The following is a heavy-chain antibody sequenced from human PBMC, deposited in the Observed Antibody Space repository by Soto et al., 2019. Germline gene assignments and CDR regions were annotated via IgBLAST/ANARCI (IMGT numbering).Heavy chain of an antibody. CDR2: IGTAGDT. CDR3: ARVISSSWPHEYGMDV. J-gene: IGHJ6*02. Sequence: GGSLRLSCAASGFTFSSYDMHWVRQATGKGLEWVSAIGTAGDTYYPGSVKGRFTNSRENAKNSLYLQMNSLRAEDTAVYYCARVISSSWPHEYGMDVWGQGTTVTVSS. D-gene: IGHD6-13*01. V-gene: IGHV3-13*01. CDR1: GFTFSSYD.